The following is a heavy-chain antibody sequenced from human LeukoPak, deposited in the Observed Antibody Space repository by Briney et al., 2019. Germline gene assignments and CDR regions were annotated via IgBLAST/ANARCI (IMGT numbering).Heavy chain of an antibody. CDR1: GFTFSSYA. Sequence: GGSLRLSCAASGFTFSSYAMSWVRQAPGKGLEWVSAISGSGGSTYYADSVKGRFTISRDNSKNTLYLQMNSLRAEDTAVYYCAKRVFSAYYDILTGYYADYWGQGTLVTVSS. CDR3: AKRVFSAYYDILTGYYADY. CDR2: ISGSGGST. J-gene: IGHJ4*02. D-gene: IGHD3-9*01. V-gene: IGHV3-23*01.